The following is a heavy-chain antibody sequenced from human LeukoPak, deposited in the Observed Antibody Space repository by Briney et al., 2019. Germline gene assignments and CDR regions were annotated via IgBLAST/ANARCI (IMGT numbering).Heavy chain of an antibody. CDR1: GGTFSSYA. CDR3: AREVKDIVVVVAATPADYFDH. Sequence: SVKVSCKASGGTFSSYAISWVRQAPGQGLEWMGRIIPIFGTANYAQKFQGRVTITTDESTSTAYMELSSLRSEDTAVYYCAREVKDIVVVVAATPADYFDHWGQGTLVTVSS. CDR2: IIPIFGTA. D-gene: IGHD2-15*01. V-gene: IGHV1-69*05. J-gene: IGHJ4*02.